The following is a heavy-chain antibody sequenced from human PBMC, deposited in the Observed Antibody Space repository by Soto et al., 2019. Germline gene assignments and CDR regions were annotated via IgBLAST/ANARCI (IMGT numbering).Heavy chain of an antibody. V-gene: IGHV3-74*01. CDR3: ARDQGYDFWSGYYNTPPPFDY. CDR2: INSDGSST. CDR1: GFTFMSYW. Sequence: GGSLRLSCAAPGFTFMSYWMHWVRQAPGKGLVWVSRINSDGSSTSYADSVKGRFTISRDNAKNTLYLQMNSLRAEDTAVYYCARDQGYDFWSGYYNTPPPFDYWGQGTLVTVSS. J-gene: IGHJ4*02. D-gene: IGHD3-3*01.